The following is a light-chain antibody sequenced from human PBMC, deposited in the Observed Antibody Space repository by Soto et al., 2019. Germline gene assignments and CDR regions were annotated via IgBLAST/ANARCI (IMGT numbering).Light chain of an antibody. V-gene: IGKV3-11*01. CDR2: DAS. J-gene: IGKJ3*01. CDR1: QSVSSY. CDR3: TQRSNWPET. Sequence: EIVLTQSPSTLSLSPGERATLSCRTSQSVSSYLAWYQQKPGQAPRLIIYDASNRATGIPARYSGSGSCTALSHTIRSLESEDVAYYFYTQRSNWPETFGTGTRVDIK.